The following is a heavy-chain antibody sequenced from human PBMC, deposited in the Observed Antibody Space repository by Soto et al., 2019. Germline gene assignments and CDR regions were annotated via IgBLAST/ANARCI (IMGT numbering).Heavy chain of an antibody. CDR3: ARGIATLPVFAFDI. V-gene: IGHV2-5*01. D-gene: IGHD6-6*01. CDR2: IYWSGDE. CDR1: GFSLSTSGVG. J-gene: IGHJ3*02. Sequence: KESGPTLVKPTQTLTLTCSFSGFSLSTSGVGVGWIRQSPGKAPEWLALIYWSGDEHYRPSLKSRLSITKDTSKNHVVLIMTDMDPMDTATYYCARGIATLPVFAFDIWGQGTMVTVSS.